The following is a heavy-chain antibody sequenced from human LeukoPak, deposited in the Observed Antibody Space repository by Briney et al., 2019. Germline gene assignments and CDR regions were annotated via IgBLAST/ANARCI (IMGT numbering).Heavy chain of an antibody. D-gene: IGHD5-18*01. CDR3: AREKVNTAMVTSPRKNYYYTDV. V-gene: IGHV4-34*01. Sequence: PSETLSLTCAVYGGSFSGDFWSWIRQSPGKGLEWIGEINHGGSTTYNPSLQSRVTISVDTSKNQFSLKLNSVTAADTAVYYCAREKVNTAMVTSPRKNYYYTDVWGKGTTVTVSS. CDR2: INHGGST. CDR1: GGSFSGDF. J-gene: IGHJ6*03.